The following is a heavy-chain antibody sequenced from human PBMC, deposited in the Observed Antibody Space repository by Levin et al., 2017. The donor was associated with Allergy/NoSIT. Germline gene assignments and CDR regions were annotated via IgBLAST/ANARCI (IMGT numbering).Heavy chain of an antibody. CDR3: VKDKAGDWSFDY. D-gene: IGHD3/OR15-3a*01. Sequence: SCAASGFTLSSCWMSWVRQAPGKGLEWVANIDSDGSAKNYVDSVKGRFTISRDNAKNSLHLQMNSLTVEDTAVYYCVKDKAGDWSFDYWGQGTLVTVSS. V-gene: IGHV3-7*01. J-gene: IGHJ4*02. CDR2: IDSDGSAK. CDR1: GFTLSSCW.